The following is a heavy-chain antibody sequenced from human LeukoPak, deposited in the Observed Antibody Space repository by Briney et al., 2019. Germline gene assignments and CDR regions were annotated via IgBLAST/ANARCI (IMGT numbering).Heavy chain of an antibody. D-gene: IGHD3-10*01. CDR1: GFTFSSYG. CDR2: ISGSGGST. V-gene: IGHV3-23*01. Sequence: GGTLRLSCAASGFTFSSYGMSWVRQAPGKGLEWVSAISGSGGSTYYADSVRGRFTISRDNSKNTLYLQMNSLRAEDTAVYYCAKTGDLWFGELLNYFDYWGQGTLVTVSS. J-gene: IGHJ4*02. CDR3: AKTGDLWFGELLNYFDY.